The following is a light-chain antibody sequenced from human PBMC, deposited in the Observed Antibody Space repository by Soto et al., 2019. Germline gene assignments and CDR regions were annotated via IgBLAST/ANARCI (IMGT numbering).Light chain of an antibody. CDR3: SSYTTTTTYV. J-gene: IGLJ1*01. V-gene: IGLV2-14*01. CDR1: NSDVGGYDY. CDR2: EVT. Sequence: QSTLTHPASVSWSPGHSITISCTGTNSDVGGYDYVSWYQQHPDKAPKFMIYEVTNRPSGVSHRFSGSKSGNTASLTISGLQAEEEADYYCSSYTTTTTYVFGTGTKVTVL.